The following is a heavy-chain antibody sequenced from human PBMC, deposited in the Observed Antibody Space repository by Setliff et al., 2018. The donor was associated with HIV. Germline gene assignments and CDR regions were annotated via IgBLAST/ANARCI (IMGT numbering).Heavy chain of an antibody. V-gene: IGHV4-4*02. J-gene: IGHJ3*02. D-gene: IGHD3-3*01. CDR1: GGSISSRNW. CDR3: ARAPGEAYNFWSDYKVAGAFDI. CDR2: IYHSGST. Sequence: PSETLSLTCTVSGGSISSRNWWSWVRQPPGKGLEWIGEIYHSGSTNYNPSLKSRVTISVDKPTNQVSLKLNSVTAADTAVYYCARAPGEAYNFWSDYKVAGAFDIWGQGTMVTVSS.